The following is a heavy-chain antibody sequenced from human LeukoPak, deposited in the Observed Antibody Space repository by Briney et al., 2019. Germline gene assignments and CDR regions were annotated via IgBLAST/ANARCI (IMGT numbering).Heavy chain of an antibody. CDR3: AKYDDGDYTPPCDY. J-gene: IGHJ4*02. D-gene: IGHD4-17*01. CDR1: GFTFRTYA. Sequence: TGGSLRLSCAASGFTFRTYAMSWVRQAPGRGLEWVSAISGSGGGTFYADSVKGRFTISRDNSKNTLYLQMNSLRAEDTAIYYCAKYDDGDYTPPCDYWGQGTLVTVPS. CDR2: ISGSGGGT. V-gene: IGHV3-23*01.